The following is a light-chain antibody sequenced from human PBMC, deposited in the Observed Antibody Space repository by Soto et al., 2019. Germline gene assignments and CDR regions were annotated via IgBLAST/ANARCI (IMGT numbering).Light chain of an antibody. Sequence: QSALTQPPSASGSPGQSVTISCTGTSSDVGGYNYVSWYQQHPGKAPKLMIYEVSKRPLGVPDRFSGSKSANTASLTVSGLQAEDEADYYCSSYAGSNNLLFGGGTQLTVL. CDR1: SSDVGGYNY. J-gene: IGLJ2*01. CDR2: EVS. CDR3: SSYAGSNNLL. V-gene: IGLV2-8*01.